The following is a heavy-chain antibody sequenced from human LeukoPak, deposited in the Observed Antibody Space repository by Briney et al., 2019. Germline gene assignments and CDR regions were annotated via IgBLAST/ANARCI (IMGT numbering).Heavy chain of an antibody. J-gene: IGHJ5*02. CDR2: MNQDGSQR. Sequence: GGSLRLSCAASGFTFSNYYMSWVRQAPGKGLEWVANMNQDGSQRDYVDSVKGRFTISRDNAKNSLYLQMDSLRVEDTAVYFCARDRLPSRYRGLDPWGQGTPVIVSS. CDR3: ARDRLPSRYRGLDP. D-gene: IGHD6-13*01. CDR1: GFTFSNYY. V-gene: IGHV3-7*03.